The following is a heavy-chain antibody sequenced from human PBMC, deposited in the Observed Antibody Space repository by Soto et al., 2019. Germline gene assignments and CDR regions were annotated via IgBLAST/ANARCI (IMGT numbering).Heavy chain of an antibody. J-gene: IGHJ4*02. Sequence: QITLKESGPTLVKPTQTLTLTCTFSGFSLSTSGVGVGWIRQPPGKALEWLALIYWDDDKRYSPSLKSRLPITKDTSKNQVVLTMTNMDPVDTATYYCARHNYCSSTSCYPYYFDYWGQGTLVTVSS. CDR2: IYWDDDK. D-gene: IGHD2-2*01. CDR3: ARHNYCSSTSCYPYYFDY. V-gene: IGHV2-5*02. CDR1: GFSLSTSGVG.